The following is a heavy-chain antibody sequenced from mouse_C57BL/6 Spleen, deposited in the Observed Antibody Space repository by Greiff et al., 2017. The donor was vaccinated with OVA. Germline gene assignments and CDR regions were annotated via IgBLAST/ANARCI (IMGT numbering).Heavy chain of an antibody. D-gene: IGHD3-2*02. J-gene: IGHJ3*01. CDR3: IDSSGLGFAD. CDR1: GFNIKDDY. CDR2: IDPENGDT. Sequence: VQLQQSGAELVRPGASVKLSCTASGFNIKDDYMHWVKQRPEQGLEWIGWIDPENGDTEYASKFQGKATITADTSSNTAYLQLSSLTSEDTAVYYCIDSSGLGFADWGQGTLVTVSA. V-gene: IGHV14-4*01.